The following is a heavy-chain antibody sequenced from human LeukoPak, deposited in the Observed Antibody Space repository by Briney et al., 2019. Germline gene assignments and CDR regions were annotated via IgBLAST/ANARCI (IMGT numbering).Heavy chain of an antibody. CDR2: IYTSGST. V-gene: IGHV4-4*07. Sequence: PSETLSLTCTVSGGSISSYYWSWIRQPAGKGLEWIGRIYTSGSTNYNPSLKSRVTMSVDTSKNQFSLKLSSVTAADTAVYYYARSLGMESYYYYGMDVWGQGTMVTVSS. CDR1: GGSISSYY. D-gene: IGHD1-14*01. CDR3: ARSLGMESYYYYGMDV. J-gene: IGHJ6*02.